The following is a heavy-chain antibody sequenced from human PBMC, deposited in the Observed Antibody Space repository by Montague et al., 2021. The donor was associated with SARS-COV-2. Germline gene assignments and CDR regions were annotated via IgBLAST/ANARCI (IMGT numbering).Heavy chain of an antibody. CDR2: INYSWST. V-gene: IGHV4-59*01. D-gene: IGHD2-15*01. J-gene: IGHJ6*02. Sequence: SETLSLTCTVAGGSISCYCCSWIRQPPGKGLEWVWYINYSWSTNXNPSLKSRVTISVDTSKNQFSLNLSSVTAADTAVDYCARNLVVHYWYGMDVWGQGTTVTVSS. CDR3: ARNLVVHYWYGMDV. CDR1: GGSISCYC.